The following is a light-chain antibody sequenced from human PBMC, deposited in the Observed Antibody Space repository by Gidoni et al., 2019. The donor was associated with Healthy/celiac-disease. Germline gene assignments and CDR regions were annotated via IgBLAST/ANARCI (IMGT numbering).Light chain of an antibody. CDR2: AAS. J-gene: IGKJ2*01. CDR1: QSISSY. Sequence: DIQMTQSPSSLSASVGDRVTITCRARQSISSYLNWYQQKPGKAPKLLIYAASSLQSGVPTRVSGSGSGTDVTLTISSLQPEDFATYYCQQSYSTPQTFXXXTKLEIK. V-gene: IGKV1-39*01. CDR3: QQSYSTPQT.